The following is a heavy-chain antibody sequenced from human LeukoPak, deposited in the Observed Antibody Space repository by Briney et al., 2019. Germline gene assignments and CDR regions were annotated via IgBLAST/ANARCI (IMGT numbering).Heavy chain of an antibody. CDR2: INAGNGNT. V-gene: IGHV1-3*01. J-gene: IGHJ4*02. Sequence: ASVKVSCKASGGTFSSYAISWVRQAPGQGLEWMGWINAGNGNTKYSQKFQGRVTITRDTSASTAYMELSSLRSEDTAVYYCARNCSGGSCYGFDYWGQGTLVTVSS. D-gene: IGHD2-15*01. CDR1: GGTFSSYA. CDR3: ARNCSGGSCYGFDY.